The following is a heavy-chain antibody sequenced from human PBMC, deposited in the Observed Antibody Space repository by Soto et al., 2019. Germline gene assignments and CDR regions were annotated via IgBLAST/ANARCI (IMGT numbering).Heavy chain of an antibody. CDR2: ISSYNGDT. CDR3: AREGVAPYYYYGMDV. CDR1: GYTFTRSG. J-gene: IGHJ6*02. Sequence: QVQLVQSGAEVKKPGASVKVSCKASGYTFTRSGISWVRQAPGQGPEWMGWISSYNGDTNSAQTFQGRVTMTTDTSARTAYMELRSLRSDDTAVYYCAREGVAPYYYYGMDVWSQGTPVTVSS. V-gene: IGHV1-18*01.